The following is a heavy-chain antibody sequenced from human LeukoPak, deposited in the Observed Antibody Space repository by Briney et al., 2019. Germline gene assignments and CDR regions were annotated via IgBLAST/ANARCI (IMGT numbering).Heavy chain of an antibody. D-gene: IGHD2-21*01. V-gene: IGHV1-46*01. CDR1: GYTFTSYY. J-gene: IGHJ6*02. CDR3: ARETFPNYYYYGMDV. Sequence: ASVKVSCKASGYTFTSYYMHWVRQAPGQGLEWMGIINPSGGSTSYAQKFQGRVTMTRDTSTSTVYMELSSLRSEDMAVYYCARETFPNYYYYGMDVWGQGTTVTVSS. CDR2: INPSGGST.